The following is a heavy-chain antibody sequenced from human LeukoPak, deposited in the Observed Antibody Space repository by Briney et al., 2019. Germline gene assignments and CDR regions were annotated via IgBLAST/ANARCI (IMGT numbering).Heavy chain of an antibody. CDR2: IYSDST. CDR3: ARARSSYGYGDAFDI. Sequence: GGSVRLSCRVSGFTVSSNSMSWVRQAPGKGLEWVSFIYSDSTHYSDSVKGRFTISRDNSKNTLYLQMNSLRAEDTAVYYCARARSSYGYGDAFDIWGQGTMVTVSS. J-gene: IGHJ3*02. CDR1: GFTVSSNS. D-gene: IGHD5-18*01. V-gene: IGHV3-53*01.